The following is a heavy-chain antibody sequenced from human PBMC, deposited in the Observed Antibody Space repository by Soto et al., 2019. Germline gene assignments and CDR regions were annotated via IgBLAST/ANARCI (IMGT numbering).Heavy chain of an antibody. V-gene: IGHV3-21*01. J-gene: IGHJ4*02. D-gene: IGHD3-22*01. CDR1: GFTFSSYS. CDR2: ISSSSSYI. CDR3: ARDGYYYDSSGYSDY. Sequence: EVQLVESGGGLVKPGGSLRLSCAASGFTFSSYSMNWVRQAPGKGLEWVSSISSSSSYIYYADSVKGRFTISRDNAKNSLYLQMNSLRAEDTAVYYCARDGYYYDSSGYSDYWGQGTLVTVSS.